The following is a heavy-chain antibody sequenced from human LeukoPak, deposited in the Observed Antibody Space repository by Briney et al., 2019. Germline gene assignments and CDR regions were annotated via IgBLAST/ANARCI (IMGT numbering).Heavy chain of an antibody. Sequence: SETLSLTCTVSGGSIISNRHYWSWIRQPAGKGLEWIGHIYSSGNTKYNPSLKSRLTMSIDSSKNQFSLILTSVTAADTAVYYCAREVAVAGFHFDYWGQGTLVTVSS. J-gene: IGHJ4*02. D-gene: IGHD6-19*01. CDR2: IYSSGNT. CDR1: GGSIISNRHY. CDR3: AREVAVAGFHFDY. V-gene: IGHV4-61*09.